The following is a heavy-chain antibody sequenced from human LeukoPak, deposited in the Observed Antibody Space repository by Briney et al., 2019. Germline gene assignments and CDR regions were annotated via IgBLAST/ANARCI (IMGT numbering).Heavy chain of an antibody. J-gene: IGHJ5*02. CDR2: IYCSGST. CDR1: GGSISSYY. CDR3: ARRALTGYYSGYNWFDP. Sequence: PSETLVLTCTVSGGSISSYYWSWIRQPPGKGLEWIGYIYCSGSTNYNPSLKSRVTISVDTSKNQFSLKLSSVTAADTAVYYCARRALTGYYSGYNWFDPWGQGTLVTVSS. D-gene: IGHD3-9*01. V-gene: IGHV4-59*08.